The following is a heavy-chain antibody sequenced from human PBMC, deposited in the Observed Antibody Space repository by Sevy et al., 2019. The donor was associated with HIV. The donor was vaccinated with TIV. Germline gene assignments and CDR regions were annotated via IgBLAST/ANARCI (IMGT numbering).Heavy chain of an antibody. Sequence: GGSLRLSCAGSGFIFSNYWMGWVRQAPGKGLEFLANINKDGSGKYYVDSVKGRFTISRDNAKNSLSLQMNSLRADDTGVYYCTRNQVWGQGTLVTVSS. D-gene: IGHD2-2*01. V-gene: IGHV3-7*01. J-gene: IGHJ4*02. CDR1: GFIFSNYW. CDR2: INKDGSGK. CDR3: TRNQV.